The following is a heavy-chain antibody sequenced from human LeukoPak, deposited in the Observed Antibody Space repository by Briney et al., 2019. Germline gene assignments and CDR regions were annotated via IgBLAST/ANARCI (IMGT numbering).Heavy chain of an antibody. CDR2: INHRGRT. D-gene: IGHD2/OR15-2a*01. V-gene: IGHV4-34*01. CDR3: ASSFSNWFDP. J-gene: IGHJ5*02. CDR1: GGSFSGYY. Sequence: PSETLSLTCVVSGGSFSGYYWSWIRQPPGKGLEWIGDINHRGRTNSIPSLKSRLTISVDTSKNEFSLRLASVTAADTAIYYCASSFSNWFDPWGQGTLVTVSS.